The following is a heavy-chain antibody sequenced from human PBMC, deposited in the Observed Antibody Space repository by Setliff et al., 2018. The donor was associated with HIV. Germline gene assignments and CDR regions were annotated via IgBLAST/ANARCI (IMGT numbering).Heavy chain of an antibody. V-gene: IGHV3-15*01. CDR1: GFTFSTAW. D-gene: IGHD3-10*01. Sequence: PGGSLRLSCAASGFTFSTAWMNWVRQAPGKGLEWVGHIKSKTDGGTTDYAAPVEGRFTISRDDSKNTLYLQMNSLKSEDTAVYYCTTTLSLWFGAPFDYWGQGTLVTVTS. CDR2: IKSKTDGGTT. CDR3: TTTLSLWFGAPFDY. J-gene: IGHJ4*02.